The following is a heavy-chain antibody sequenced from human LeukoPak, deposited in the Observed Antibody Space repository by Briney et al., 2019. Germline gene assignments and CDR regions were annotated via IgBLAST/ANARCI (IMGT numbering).Heavy chain of an antibody. D-gene: IGHD1-20*01. V-gene: IGHV4-39*01. CDR3: ARHYNRDDLLDY. J-gene: IGHJ4*02. CDR1: GGSISSSSYY. CDR2: IYYSGST. Sequence: PSETLSLTCTVSGGSISSSSYYWGWIRHPPGKGLEWIGSIYYSGSTYYNPSLKSRVTISVDTSKNQFSLKLSSVTAADTAVYYCARHYNRDDLLDYWGQGTLVTVSS.